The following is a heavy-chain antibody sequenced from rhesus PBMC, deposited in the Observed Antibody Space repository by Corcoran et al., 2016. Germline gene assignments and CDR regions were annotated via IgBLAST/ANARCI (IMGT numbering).Heavy chain of an antibody. CDR2: ISYSGST. J-gene: IGHJ5-1*01. D-gene: IGHD4-23*01. V-gene: IGHV4-122*02. Sequence: QVQLQESGPGVVKPSETLSLTCAVSGYSIRSGYGWSWIRQPPGKGLEWIGYISYSGSTSYNPSLKSRVTISRDPSKNQVSLKLSSVTAADTTVYYCARVGSNYGGNGFDVWGPGVLVTVSS. CDR3: ARVGSNYGGNGFDV. CDR1: GYSIRSGYG.